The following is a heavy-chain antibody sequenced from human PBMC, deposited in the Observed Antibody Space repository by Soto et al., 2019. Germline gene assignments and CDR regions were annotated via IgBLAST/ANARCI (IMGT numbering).Heavy chain of an antibody. CDR2: MNPNSGNT. Sequence: GASVKVSCKASGYTFTSYDINWVRQATGQGLEWMGWMNPNSGNTGYAQKFQGRVAMTRDTSIRTAYLQLSSLRSEDTAVYYCARKIPETRGFDYWGQGTLVTVS. D-gene: IGHD2-15*01. CDR3: ARKIPETRGFDY. J-gene: IGHJ4*02. CDR1: GYTFTSYD. V-gene: IGHV1-8*01.